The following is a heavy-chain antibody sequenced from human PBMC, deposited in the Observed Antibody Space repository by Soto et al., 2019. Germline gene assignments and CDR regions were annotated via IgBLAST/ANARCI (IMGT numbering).Heavy chain of an antibody. V-gene: IGHV4-61*08. CDR1: GGSISSGDYY. CDR2: IYYSGST. D-gene: IGHD6-13*01. J-gene: IGHJ4*02. Sequence: PSETLSLTCTVSGGSISSGDYYWSWIRQPPGKGLEWIGYIYYSGSTNYNPSLKSRVTISVDTSKTQFSLKLNSVTAADTAVYYCARGSSSWPYYFDYWGQGTLVTVSS. CDR3: ARGSSSWPYYFDY.